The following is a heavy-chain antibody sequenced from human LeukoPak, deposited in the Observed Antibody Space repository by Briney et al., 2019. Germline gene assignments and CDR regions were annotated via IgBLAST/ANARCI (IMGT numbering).Heavy chain of an antibody. V-gene: IGHV4-39*01. CDR2: IYYSGST. CDR3: ARSSFDY. J-gene: IGHJ4*02. Sequence: SETLSLTCTVSGVSISSSSYSWGWIRQPPGKGLEWIGSIYYSGSTYYNSSLKSRVTISVDTSKNQFSLNLSSVTAADTAVYYCARSSFDYWGQGTLVTVSS. CDR1: GVSISSSSYS.